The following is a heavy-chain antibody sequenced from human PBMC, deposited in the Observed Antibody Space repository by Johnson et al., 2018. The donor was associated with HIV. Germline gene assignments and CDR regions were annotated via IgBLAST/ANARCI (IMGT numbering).Heavy chain of an antibody. CDR2: ISYDGSNN. CDR3: AKDGAKYYYDSSGYRDAFDI. D-gene: IGHD3-22*01. Sequence: QVQLVESGGGVVQPGRSLRLSCAASGFTFSSYAMHWVRQAPGKGLEWVAVISYDGSNNYYADSVKGRFTISRDNSKNTLYLQMNSLRAEDTAVYYCAKDGAKYYYDSSGYRDAFDIWGQGTMVTVSS. CDR1: GFTFSSYA. V-gene: IGHV3-30*04. J-gene: IGHJ3*02.